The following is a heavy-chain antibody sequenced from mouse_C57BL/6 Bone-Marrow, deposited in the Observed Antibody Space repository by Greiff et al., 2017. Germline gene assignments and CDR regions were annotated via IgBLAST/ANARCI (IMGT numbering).Heavy chain of an antibody. CDR2: ISSGGSYT. J-gene: IGHJ2*01. CDR3: ARLVWPPGFDY. V-gene: IGHV5-6*01. CDR1: GFTFSSYG. Sequence: EVKLVESGGDLVKPGGSLKLSCAASGFTFSSYGMSWVRQTPDKRLEWVATISSGGSYTYYPDSVKGRFTISRDNAKNTLYLQMSSLKSEDTAMYYCARLVWPPGFDYWGQGTTLTVSS.